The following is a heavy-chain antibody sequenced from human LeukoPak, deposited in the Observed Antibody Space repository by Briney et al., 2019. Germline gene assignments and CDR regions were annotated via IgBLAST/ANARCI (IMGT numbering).Heavy chain of an antibody. CDR1: GGSISSYY. J-gene: IGHJ4*02. V-gene: IGHV4-59*01. CDR3: ARGVVAAAGRTFDF. D-gene: IGHD6-13*01. Sequence: SETLSLTCTVSGGSISSYYWSWIRQPPGKGLEWIGYIYNSGSTSYNPSLRSRVTISLDTSKNQFSLKLSPVTAADTAIYYCARGVVAAAGRTFDFWGQGTLVTVSS. CDR2: IYNSGST.